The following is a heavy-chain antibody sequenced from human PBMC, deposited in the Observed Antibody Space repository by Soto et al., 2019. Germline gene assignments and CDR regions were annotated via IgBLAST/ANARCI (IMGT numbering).Heavy chain of an antibody. D-gene: IGHD3-10*01. V-gene: IGHV4-38-2*02. J-gene: IGHJ4*02. CDR3: AREEVSYGSGTYYRVFVY. CDR1: GDSVDSRYY. Sequence: SETLSLTCTVSGDSVDSRYYWAWIRQPPGKGLEWIGTVSRRWSAYYSPSVKSRATISLDTSNNQFSLRLSSVTAADTAMCYCAREEVSYGSGTYYRVFVYWGQGTRVTVSS. CDR2: VSRRWSA.